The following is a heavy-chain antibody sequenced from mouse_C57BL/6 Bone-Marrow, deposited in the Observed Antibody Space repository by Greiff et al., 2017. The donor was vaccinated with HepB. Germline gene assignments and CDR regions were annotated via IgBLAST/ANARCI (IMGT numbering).Heavy chain of an antibody. D-gene: IGHD3-1*01. CDR1: GFTINDYY. CDR2: IDPEDGGT. J-gene: IGHJ2*01. Sequence: EVQLQQSGAELVRPGASVTLSCKASGFTINDYYMHWVKQSPEQGLEWIGRIDPEDGGTEYAPKFKGKAIMTADTSSNTAYLQLRSLTSEDTAVYYCTLWLRFDYWGQGTTLTVSS. CDR3: TLWLRFDY. V-gene: IGHV14-1*01.